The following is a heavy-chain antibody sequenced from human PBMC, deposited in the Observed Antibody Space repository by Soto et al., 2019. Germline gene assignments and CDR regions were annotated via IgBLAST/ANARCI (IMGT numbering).Heavy chain of an antibody. CDR1: GGSISSYY. V-gene: IGHV4-59*01. CDR2: IYYSGST. Sequence: SETLSLTCTVPGGSISSYYWSWIRQPPGKGLEWIGYIYYSGSTNYNPSLKSRVTISVDTSKNQFSLKLSSVTAADTAVYYCARDKSGMDVWGQGTTVTVSS. CDR3: ARDKSGMDV. J-gene: IGHJ6*02.